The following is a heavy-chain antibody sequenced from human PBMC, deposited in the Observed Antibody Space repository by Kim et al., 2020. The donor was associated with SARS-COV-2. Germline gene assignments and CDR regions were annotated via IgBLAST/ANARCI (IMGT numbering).Heavy chain of an antibody. Sequence: FQGRVTITADESTSTAYMELSSLRSEDTAVYYCARDIVVVPAAIGRWFDPWGQGTLVTVSS. D-gene: IGHD2-2*01. V-gene: IGHV1-69*01. CDR3: ARDIVVVPAAIGRWFDP. J-gene: IGHJ5*02.